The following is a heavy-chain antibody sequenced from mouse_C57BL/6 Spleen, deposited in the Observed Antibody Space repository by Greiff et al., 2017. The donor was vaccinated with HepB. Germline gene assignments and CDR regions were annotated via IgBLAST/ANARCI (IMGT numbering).Heavy chain of an antibody. CDR1: GYTFTSYW. CDR2: IYPGSGST. Sequence: QVQLQQPGAELVKPGASVKMSCKASGYTFTSYWITWVKQRPGQGLEWIGDIYPGSGSTNYNEKFKSKATLTVDTSSSTAYMQLSSLTSEDAAVYYCARGEDYDRTDYWGQGTTLTVSS. V-gene: IGHV1-55*01. J-gene: IGHJ2*01. D-gene: IGHD2-4*01. CDR3: ARGEDYDRTDY.